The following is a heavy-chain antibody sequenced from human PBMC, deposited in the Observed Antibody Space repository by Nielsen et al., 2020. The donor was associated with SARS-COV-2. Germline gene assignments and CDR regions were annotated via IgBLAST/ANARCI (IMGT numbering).Heavy chain of an antibody. CDR3: ARDATFGYCSSTSCYNAMDV. Sequence: SETLSLTCTVSGGSISSFYWTWIRQPPGKGLEWIGYIYYSGSTNYNPSLKSRVTISVDTSKNQFSLKLSSVTAADTAVYYCARDATFGYCSSTSCYNAMDVWGQGTTVTVSS. CDR2: IYYSGST. V-gene: IGHV4-59*12. J-gene: IGHJ6*02. CDR1: GGSISSFY. D-gene: IGHD2-2*02.